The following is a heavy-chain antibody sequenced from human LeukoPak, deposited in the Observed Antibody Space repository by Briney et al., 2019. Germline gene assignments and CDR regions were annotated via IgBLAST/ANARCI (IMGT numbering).Heavy chain of an antibody. CDR3: AELGITMIGGV. Sequence: GGSLRLSCAAARFTFSTYWMNWVRQAPGKGLEWVANIKEDGSEKYYVDSVKGRFTISRDNAKNSLYLQMNSLRAEDTAVYYCAELGITMIGGVWGKGTTVTISS. V-gene: IGHV3-7*01. D-gene: IGHD3-10*02. CDR1: RFTFSTYW. CDR2: IKEDGSEK. J-gene: IGHJ6*04.